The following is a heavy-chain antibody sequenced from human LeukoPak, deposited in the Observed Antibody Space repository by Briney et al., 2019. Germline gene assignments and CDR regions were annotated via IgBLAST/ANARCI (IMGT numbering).Heavy chain of an antibody. D-gene: IGHD5-24*01. J-gene: IGHJ4*02. Sequence: PGGSLRLSCAASGFTFSDYYMSWIRQAPGKGLEWVSYISSSGGTIYYADSVKGRFTISRDNAKNSLYLQMNSLRAEDTAVYYCAKWRWLQPIDYWGQGTLVTVSS. CDR1: GFTFSDYY. V-gene: IGHV3-11*01. CDR2: ISSSGGTI. CDR3: AKWRWLQPIDY.